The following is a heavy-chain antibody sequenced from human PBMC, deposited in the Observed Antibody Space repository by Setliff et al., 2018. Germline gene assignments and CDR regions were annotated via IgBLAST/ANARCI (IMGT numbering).Heavy chain of an antibody. CDR1: GFSISDYW. D-gene: IGHD2-15*01. J-gene: IGHJ6*02. V-gene: IGHV3-7*01. CDR2: IKRDGSET. CDR3: ASATLQRKFQSPRGLDV. Sequence: LRLSCGASGFSISDYWMNWVRQAPGKGLEWVANIKRDGSETYYMDSVRGRFVISRDNAKNSLYLQMRSLRVEDTALYYCASATLQRKFQSPRGLDVWGQGTTVTVSS.